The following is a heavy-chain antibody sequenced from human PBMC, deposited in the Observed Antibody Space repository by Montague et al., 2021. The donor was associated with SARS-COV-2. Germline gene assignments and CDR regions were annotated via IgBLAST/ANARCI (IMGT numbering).Heavy chain of an antibody. CDR1: GFTFSSYW. J-gene: IGHJ6*03. V-gene: IGHV3-74*01. D-gene: IGHD3-9*01. CDR2: INSDGSST. Sequence: SLRLSCAASGFTFSSYWMHWVRQAPGKGLVWVSRINSDGSSTSYADSVKGRFTISRDNAKNTLYLQVNSLRAEDTAVYYCARDGVLRYFDWSPYYHNYMDVWGKGTTVTVSS. CDR3: ARDGVLRYFDWSPYYHNYMDV.